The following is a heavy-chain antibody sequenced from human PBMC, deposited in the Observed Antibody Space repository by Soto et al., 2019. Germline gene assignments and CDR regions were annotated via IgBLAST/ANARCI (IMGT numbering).Heavy chain of an antibody. CDR1: GYTFTSYG. CDR3: ARDLDVLRYFDWSPSSNYYYYYGMDV. CDR2: ISAYNDNT. Sequence: ASVKVSCKASGYTFTSYGISWVRQAPGQGLEWIGWISAYNDNTNYAQKLQGRVTMTTDTSTSTAYMELRSLRSEDTAVYYFARDLDVLRYFDWSPSSNYYYYYGMDVWGQGTTVTVSS. V-gene: IGHV1-18*01. J-gene: IGHJ6*02. D-gene: IGHD3-9*01.